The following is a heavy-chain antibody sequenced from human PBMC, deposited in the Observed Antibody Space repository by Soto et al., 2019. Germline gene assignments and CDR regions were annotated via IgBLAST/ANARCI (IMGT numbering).Heavy chain of an antibody. CDR3: ARESGSYYGLGY. J-gene: IGHJ4*02. V-gene: IGHV3-53*01. Sequence: GESLKISCAASGFTVSSNYMSWVRQAPGKGLEWVSVIYSGGSTYYADSVKGRFTISRDNSKNTLYLQMNSLRAEATALYYCARESGSYYGLGYWGQGTLVTVSS. D-gene: IGHD1-26*01. CDR1: GFTVSSNY. CDR2: IYSGGST.